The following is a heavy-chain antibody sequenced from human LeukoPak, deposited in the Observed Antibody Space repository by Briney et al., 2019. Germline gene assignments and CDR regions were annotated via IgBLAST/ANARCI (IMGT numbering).Heavy chain of an antibody. J-gene: IGHJ4*02. D-gene: IGHD3-3*01. Sequence: PGGSLRLSCAASGFTFSSYWMSWVRQAPGKGLEWVANIKQDGSEKYYVDSVKGRFTISRDNAKNSLYLQMNSLRAEDTAVYYCAGGLFAFWSGFFYWGQGTLVTVSS. CDR3: AGGLFAFWSGFFY. CDR2: IKQDGSEK. CDR1: GFTFSSYW. V-gene: IGHV3-7*01.